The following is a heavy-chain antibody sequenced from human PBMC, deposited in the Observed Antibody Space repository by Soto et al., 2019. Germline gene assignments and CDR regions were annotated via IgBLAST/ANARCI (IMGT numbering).Heavy chain of an antibody. Sequence: SVTLSLRCTVSGGSISSYYCSWILQPPGMGLEWIGYIYYSGSTNYNPSLKSRVTISVDTSTNQFSLKLSSVTAADTAVYYCARGDTVVNGFDYWGQGTLVTVSS. V-gene: IGHV4-59*01. CDR2: IYYSGST. CDR1: GGSISSYY. J-gene: IGHJ4*02. CDR3: ARGDTVVNGFDY. D-gene: IGHD2-15*01.